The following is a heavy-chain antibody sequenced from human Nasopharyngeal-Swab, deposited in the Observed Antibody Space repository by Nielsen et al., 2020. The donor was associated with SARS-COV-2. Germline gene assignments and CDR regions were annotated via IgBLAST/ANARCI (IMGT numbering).Heavy chain of an antibody. CDR2: IIPIFGTA. V-gene: IGHV1-69*13. J-gene: IGHJ4*02. D-gene: IGHD3-10*01. Sequence: SVKVSCKASGGTFSSYAISWVRQAPGQGLERMGGIIPIFGTANYVQKFQGRVTITADESTSTAYMELSSLRSEDTAVYYCARTGYGSGSSPFDYWGQGTLVTVSS. CDR3: ARTGYGSGSSPFDY. CDR1: GGTFSSYA.